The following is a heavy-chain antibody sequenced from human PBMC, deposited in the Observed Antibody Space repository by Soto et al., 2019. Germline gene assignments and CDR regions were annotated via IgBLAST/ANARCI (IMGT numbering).Heavy chain of an antibody. D-gene: IGHD3-3*01. V-gene: IGHV3-74*01. J-gene: IGHJ4*02. CDR3: ARMIFGRNVYYFDY. Sequence: GGSLRLSCAASGFTFSSYWMHWVRQAPGKGLVWVSRINSDGSSTSYADSVKTRLTISKDTSKNQVLLTMTDMDPVDTATYYCARMIFGRNVYYFDYWGRGTLVTVSS. CDR2: INSDGSST. CDR1: GFTFSSYW.